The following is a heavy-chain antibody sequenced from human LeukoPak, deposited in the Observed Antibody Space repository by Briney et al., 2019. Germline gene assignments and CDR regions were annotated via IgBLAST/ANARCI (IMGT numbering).Heavy chain of an antibody. J-gene: IGHJ4*02. CDR1: GFTFSDYY. CDR2: ISSSSIYI. Sequence: GGSLRLSCAASGFTFSDYYMSWIRQAPGKGLEWVSSISSSSIYIYYGDSVKGRFTISRDNAKNSLFLQMNSLRAEDTAVYYCARPRGNVEMATIPFDYWGQGTLVTVSS. D-gene: IGHD5-24*01. V-gene: IGHV3-11*06. CDR3: ARPRGNVEMATIPFDY.